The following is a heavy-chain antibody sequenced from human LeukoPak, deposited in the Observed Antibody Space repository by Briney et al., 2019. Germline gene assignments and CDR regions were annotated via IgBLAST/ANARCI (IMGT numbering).Heavy chain of an antibody. CDR2: IKLDGTQK. CDR3: TRDFWTDY. V-gene: IGHV3-7*01. D-gene: IGHD3/OR15-3a*01. CDR1: GFSFRNYW. J-gene: IGHJ4*02. Sequence: GGSLRLSCAASGFSFRNYWMSWIRQAPGRGLEWVANIKLDGTQKNYIQSVRGRFTISRDNARNFLYLQLSSLRAEDTAVYYCTRDFWTDYWGQGTLVTVSS.